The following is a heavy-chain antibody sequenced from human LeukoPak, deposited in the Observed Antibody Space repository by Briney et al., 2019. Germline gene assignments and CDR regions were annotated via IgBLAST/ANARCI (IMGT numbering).Heavy chain of an antibody. V-gene: IGHV3-53*01. CDR2: IYSGGST. Sequence: TGGSLRLSCAASELTVSSNYMSWVRQAPGKGLEWVSVIYSGGSTYYADSVEGRFIISRDNSRNTLYLQMNSLRAEDTAVYYCAKSPRIAAAVGYWGQGTLVTVSS. D-gene: IGHD6-13*01. CDR1: ELTVSSNY. J-gene: IGHJ4*02. CDR3: AKSPRIAAAVGY.